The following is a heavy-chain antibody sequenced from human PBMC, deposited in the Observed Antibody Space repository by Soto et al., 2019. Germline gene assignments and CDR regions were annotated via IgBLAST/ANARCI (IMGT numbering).Heavy chain of an antibody. CDR2: INHSGST. D-gene: IGHD1-26*01. CDR3: ARGNVESGSYDAFDI. CDR1: GGSFSGYY. V-gene: IGHV4-34*01. J-gene: IGHJ3*02. Sequence: PSETLSLTCAVYGGSFSGYYWSWIRQPPGKGLEWIGEINHSGSTNYNPSLKSRVTISVDTSKNQFSLKLSSVTAADTAVYYCARGNVESGSYDAFDIWGKGTMVTV.